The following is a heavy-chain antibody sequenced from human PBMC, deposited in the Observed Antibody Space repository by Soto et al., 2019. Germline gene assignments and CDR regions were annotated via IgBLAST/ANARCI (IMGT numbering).Heavy chain of an antibody. CDR1: GYTFTSYG. CDR2: ISTYKGNT. J-gene: IGHJ4*02. Sequence: QVQLVQSGPEVKKPGASVKVSCKTSGYTFTSYGISWVRQAPGQGLEWMGWISTYKGNTNYAQKFQGGVTMTTDTSTSTAYMELRSLTSDDTAVYYCATRSPAFDYWGQGTLVTVSS. V-gene: IGHV1-18*01. CDR3: ATRSPAFDY.